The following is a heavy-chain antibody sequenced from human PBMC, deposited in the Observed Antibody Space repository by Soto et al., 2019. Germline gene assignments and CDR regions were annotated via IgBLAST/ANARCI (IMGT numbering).Heavy chain of an antibody. Sequence: QVQLVESGGGVVQPGRSLRLSCAASGFTFSSYGMHWVRQAPGKGLEWVAVIWYDGSNKYYADSVKGRFTISRDNSKNKLYLQMNSLRAEDTAVYYCARDQGATVVNPYYFDYWGQGTLVTVSS. D-gene: IGHD1-26*01. CDR2: IWYDGSNK. V-gene: IGHV3-33*01. J-gene: IGHJ4*02. CDR1: GFTFSSYG. CDR3: ARDQGATVVNPYYFDY.